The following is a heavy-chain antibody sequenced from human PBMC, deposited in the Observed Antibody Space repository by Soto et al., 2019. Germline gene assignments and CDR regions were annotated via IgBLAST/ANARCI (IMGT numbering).Heavy chain of an antibody. CDR1: GYNFAGYW. J-gene: IGHJ4*02. Sequence: GESLKISCKGSGYNFAGYWIAWVRQMPGKGLGLMGIIYPSDSDTRYRPSFQGQVTISADKSISSAYLQWSSLRASDTAMYYCARGGVSTRTFDHWGQGTPVTVSS. V-gene: IGHV5-51*01. CDR2: IYPSDSDT. CDR3: ARGGVSTRTFDH. D-gene: IGHD3-3*01.